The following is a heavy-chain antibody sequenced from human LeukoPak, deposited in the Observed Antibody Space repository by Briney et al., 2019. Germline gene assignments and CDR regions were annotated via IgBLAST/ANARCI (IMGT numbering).Heavy chain of an antibody. J-gene: IGHJ3*02. Sequence: SETLSLTCAVYGGSFSGYYWSWIRQPPGKGLEWIGEINHSGSTNYNPSLKSRVTISVDTSKNQFSLKLSSVTAADTAVYYCAGSGYSSSWYVQSAFDIWGQGTMVTGSS. V-gene: IGHV4-34*01. CDR3: AGSGYSSSWYVQSAFDI. D-gene: IGHD6-13*01. CDR2: INHSGST. CDR1: GGSFSGYY.